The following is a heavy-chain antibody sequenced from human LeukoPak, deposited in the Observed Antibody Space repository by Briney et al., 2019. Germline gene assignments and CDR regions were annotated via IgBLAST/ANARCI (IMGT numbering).Heavy chain of an antibody. V-gene: IGHV4-4*02. Sequence: SETLSLTCAVSGGSISSSNWWSWVRQPPGKGLEWIGEIYHSGSTNYNPSLKSRVTISVDKSKNQFSLKLSSVTAADTAVYYCATSRKMYSSSWYGYWGQGTLVTVSS. CDR1: GGSISSSNW. D-gene: IGHD6-13*01. CDR2: IYHSGST. CDR3: ATSRKMYSSSWYGY. J-gene: IGHJ4*02.